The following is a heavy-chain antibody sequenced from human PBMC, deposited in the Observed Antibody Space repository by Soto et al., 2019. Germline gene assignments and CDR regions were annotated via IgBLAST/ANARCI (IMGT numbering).Heavy chain of an antibody. J-gene: IGHJ4*02. V-gene: IGHV1-69*01. CDR2: IIPIFGTA. CDR1: GGTFSSYA. D-gene: IGHD3-3*01. Sequence: QVQLVQSGAEVKKPGSSVKGSCKASGGTFSSYAISWVRQAPGQGLEWMGGIIPIFGTANYAQRFQGRVTITADESTRTAYMELSSLRSEDTAVDYCASPYNDFWSGYYTFDYWVQGTLLTVAS. CDR3: ASPYNDFWSGYYTFDY.